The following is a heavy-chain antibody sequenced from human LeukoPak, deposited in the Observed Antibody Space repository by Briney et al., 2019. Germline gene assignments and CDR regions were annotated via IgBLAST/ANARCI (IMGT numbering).Heavy chain of an antibody. D-gene: IGHD6-6*01. Sequence: ASVKVSCKASGYTFTSYAMNWVRQAPGQGLEWMGWINTNTGNPTYAQGFTGRFVFSLDTSVSTAYLQISSLKAEDTAVYYCASAPSIAAPDSLDYWGQGTLVTVSS. CDR1: GYTFTSYA. V-gene: IGHV7-4-1*02. J-gene: IGHJ4*02. CDR3: ASAPSIAAPDSLDY. CDR2: INTNTGNP.